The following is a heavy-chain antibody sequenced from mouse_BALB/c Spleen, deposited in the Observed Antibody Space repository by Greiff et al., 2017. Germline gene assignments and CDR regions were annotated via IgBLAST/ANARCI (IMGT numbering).Heavy chain of an antibody. CDR1: GFAFSSYD. J-gene: IGHJ4*01. CDR3: ARHQGYGNFYYYAMDY. CDR2: ISSGGGST. D-gene: IGHD2-1*01. V-gene: IGHV5-12-1*01. Sequence: EVQVVESGGGLVKPGGSLKLSCAASGFAFSSYDMSWVRLTPEKRLEWVAYISSGGGSTYYPDTVKGRFTISRDNAKNTLYLQMSSLKSEDTAMYYCARHQGYGNFYYYAMDYWGQGTSVTVSS.